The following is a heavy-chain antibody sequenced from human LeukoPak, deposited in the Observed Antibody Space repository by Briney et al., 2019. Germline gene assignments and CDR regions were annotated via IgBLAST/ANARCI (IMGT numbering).Heavy chain of an antibody. D-gene: IGHD6-19*01. V-gene: IGHV1-8*01. CDR2: MNPNSGNT. CDR1: GYTFTSYD. CDR3: ARGDFIAVAGTDYYYGMDV. J-gene: IGHJ6*02. Sequence: ASVKVSCKASGYTFTSYDINWVRQATGQGLEWMGWMNPNSGNTGYAQKFQGRVTMTRNTSMSTAYMELSSLRSEDTAVYYCARGDFIAVAGTDYYYGMDVWGQGTTVTVSS.